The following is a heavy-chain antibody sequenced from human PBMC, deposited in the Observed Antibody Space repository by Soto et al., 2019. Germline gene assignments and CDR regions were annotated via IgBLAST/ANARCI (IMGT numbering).Heavy chain of an antibody. CDR3: ARGGRDCSSTSCHVGDY. D-gene: IGHD2-2*01. Sequence: QVQLVESGGGVVQPGRSLRLSCVASGFTFSSYGMHWVRQAPGKGLEWVAVVWYDGGNEYYADSVKGRFTISRDNSKNTLYLQMNSLRDEDTAVYYCARGGRDCSSTSCHVGDYWGQGTLVTVSS. CDR2: VWYDGGNE. J-gene: IGHJ4*02. V-gene: IGHV3-33*01. CDR1: GFTFSSYG.